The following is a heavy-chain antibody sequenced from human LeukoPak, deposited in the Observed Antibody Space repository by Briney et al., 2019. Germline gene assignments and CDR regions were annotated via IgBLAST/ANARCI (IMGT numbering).Heavy chain of an antibody. D-gene: IGHD3-10*01. Sequence: GRSLRLSCAASGFTFSTYGMHWVRQAPGKGLEWVAAILYDGSDKYYADSVKGRFTISRDNSKNTLYLQVNSLRAEDTAVYYCASFKSSGSYYNLPDYWGQGTLVSVSS. CDR3: ASFKSSGSYYNLPDY. CDR1: GFTFSTYG. CDR2: ILYDGSDK. J-gene: IGHJ4*02. V-gene: IGHV3-30*03.